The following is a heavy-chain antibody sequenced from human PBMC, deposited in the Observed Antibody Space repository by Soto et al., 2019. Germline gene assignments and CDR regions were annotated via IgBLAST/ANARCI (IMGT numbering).Heavy chain of an antibody. J-gene: IGHJ5*02. Sequence: SETLSLTCTVSGNSISTGAYYWSWLRQHPXKGLESIGYIYHSGSTYYNPSLNSRVTISVDRSKNQFSLKLSSVTAADTAVYYRARASAGYGDMGNWFDPWGQGTLVTVSS. V-gene: IGHV4-30-2*01. CDR1: GNSISTGAYY. CDR2: IYHSGST. CDR3: ARASAGYGDMGNWFDP. D-gene: IGHD4-17*01.